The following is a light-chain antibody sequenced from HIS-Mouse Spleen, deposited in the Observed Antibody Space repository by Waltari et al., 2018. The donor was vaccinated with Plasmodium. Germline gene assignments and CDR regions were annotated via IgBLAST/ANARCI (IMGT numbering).Light chain of an antibody. V-gene: IGKV1-5*03. Sequence: DIQMTQSPSTLSASVGARVTITCRASQSISSWLAWYQQKPGKAPKLLIYKASSLESGVPSRFSGSGSGTECALTISSLQPDDFATYYCQQYNSYWTFGQGTKVEIK. CDR3: QQYNSYWT. J-gene: IGKJ1*01. CDR1: QSISSW. CDR2: KAS.